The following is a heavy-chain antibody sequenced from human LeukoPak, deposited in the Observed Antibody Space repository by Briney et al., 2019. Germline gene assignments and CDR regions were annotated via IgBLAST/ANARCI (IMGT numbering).Heavy chain of an antibody. V-gene: IGHV1-2*02. J-gene: IGHJ4*02. D-gene: IGHD2-8*01. CDR3: ARDADCTNGVCYYFDY. CDR2: INPNSGGT. Sequence: ASVKVSCKASGYTFTGYYMHWVRQAPGQGLEWMGWINPNSGGTNYAQKFQGRATMTRDTSISTAYMELSRLRSDDTAVYYCARDADCTNGVCYYFDYWGQGTLVTVSS. CDR1: GYTFTGYY.